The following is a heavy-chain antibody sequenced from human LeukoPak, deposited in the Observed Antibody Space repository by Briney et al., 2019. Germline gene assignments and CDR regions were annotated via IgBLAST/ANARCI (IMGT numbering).Heavy chain of an antibody. CDR2: TKSNADGGTI. CDR1: GFTFSNAW. J-gene: IGHJ6*02. Sequence: GGSLRLSCAASGFTFSNAWMSWVRQAPGKGLEWVGRTKSNADGGTIDYAAPVKGRFTISRDDSKNTLYLQMNSLKTEDTAVYYCTRGGEIPPVRGYYGFDVWGQGTTVTVSS. CDR3: TRGGEIPPVRGYYGFDV. V-gene: IGHV3-15*01. D-gene: IGHD3-10*01.